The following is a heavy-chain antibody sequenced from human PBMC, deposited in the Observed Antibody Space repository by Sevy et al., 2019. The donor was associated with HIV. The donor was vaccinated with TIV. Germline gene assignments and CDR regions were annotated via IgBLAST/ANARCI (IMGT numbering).Heavy chain of an antibody. V-gene: IGHV3-49*03. Sequence: GGSLRLSCTASGFTFGDYAMSWFRQAPGKGLEWVGFIRSKAYGGTTEYAASVKGRFTISRDDSKSIAYLQMNSLKTEDTAVYYCTRVNSGQWTGLTIDYWGQGTLVTVSS. CDR1: GFTFGDYA. D-gene: IGHD3-9*01. J-gene: IGHJ4*02. CDR2: IRSKAYGGTT. CDR3: TRVNSGQWTGLTIDY.